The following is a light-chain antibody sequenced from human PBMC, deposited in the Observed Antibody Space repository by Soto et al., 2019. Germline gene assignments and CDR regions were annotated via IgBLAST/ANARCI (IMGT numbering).Light chain of an antibody. V-gene: IGKV3-20*01. J-gene: IGKJ1*01. CDR1: QSVSSSY. CDR3: QQYVRSPRT. CDR2: GTS. Sequence: EIVLTQSPGTLSLSPGERATLSCRASQSVSSSYLAWYQQKLGQAPRLLIFGTSRRATAIPDRFSGSGSGTDFTLTISTLEPEDSAVYYCQQYVRSPRTFGQGTKVDIK.